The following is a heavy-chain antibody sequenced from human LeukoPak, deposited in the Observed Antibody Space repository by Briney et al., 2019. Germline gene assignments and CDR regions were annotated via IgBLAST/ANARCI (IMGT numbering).Heavy chain of an antibody. Sequence: NSSETLSLTCTVSGGSISSGGYYWSWIRQHPGKGLEWIGYIYYSGSTYYNPSLKSRVTISVDTSKNQFSLKLSSVTAADTAVYYCARDRATVTTSYGMDVWGQGTTVTVSS. CDR1: GGSISSGGYY. J-gene: IGHJ6*02. V-gene: IGHV4-31*03. D-gene: IGHD4-17*01. CDR2: IYYSGST. CDR3: ARDRATVTTSYGMDV.